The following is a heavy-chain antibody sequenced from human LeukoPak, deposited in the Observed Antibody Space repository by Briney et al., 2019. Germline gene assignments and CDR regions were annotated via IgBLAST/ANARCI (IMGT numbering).Heavy chain of an antibody. CDR1: GYTFTTYG. CDR2: ISAYNDNT. CDR3: ARDLIAVRPGWFDP. J-gene: IGHJ5*02. D-gene: IGHD6-6*01. Sequence: ASVKVSCKASGYTFTTYGISWVRLAPGQGLEWMGWISAYNDNTNYAQQFQGRVTMTTDTSTSTAYMELRSLRSDDTAVYYCARDLIAVRPGWFDPWGQGSLVTVSS. V-gene: IGHV1-18*01.